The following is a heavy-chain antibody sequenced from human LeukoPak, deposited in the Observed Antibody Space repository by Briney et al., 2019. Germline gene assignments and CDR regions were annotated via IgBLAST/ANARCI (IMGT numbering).Heavy chain of an antibody. D-gene: IGHD3-22*01. CDR3: AGYYYDSSGYPRPWFDP. V-gene: IGHV1-18*01. Sequence: ASVKVSCKASGYTSTNYGISWGRQAPGQGLEWMGWISAYNGNTNFAQKLQGRVTLTTDTSTGTAYMELRSLRSDDTAVYYCAGYYYDSSGYPRPWFDPWGQGTLVTVSS. CDR2: ISAYNGNT. J-gene: IGHJ5*02. CDR1: GYTSTNYG.